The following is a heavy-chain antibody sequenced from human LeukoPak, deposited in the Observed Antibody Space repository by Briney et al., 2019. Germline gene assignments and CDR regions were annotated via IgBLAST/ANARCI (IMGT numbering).Heavy chain of an antibody. CDR2: IYSDFRT. CDR1: GFTFRSYA. V-gene: IGHV3-53*01. Sequence: GGSLRLSCGASGFTFRSYAMTWFRQAPGKGLEWASVIYSDFRTYYADSVKGRFIISKDTSKNTLYLQMNNLRADDTAVYYCARESGYAVGDFWGQGTLVTVSS. CDR3: ARESGYAVGDF. D-gene: IGHD5-12*01. J-gene: IGHJ4*02.